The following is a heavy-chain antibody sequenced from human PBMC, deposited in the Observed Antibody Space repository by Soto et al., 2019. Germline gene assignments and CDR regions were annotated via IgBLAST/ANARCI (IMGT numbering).Heavy chain of an antibody. Sequence: QVQLVESGGALVQPGGSLRLSCAASGFSFSDYFMSWIRQAPGKGLEWVSYISSAGAATFSADSVKGRFITSRDNAKDSLYLEMNNLRVEDSAVYYCARSRFHYASEWSRGTLVTVSS. J-gene: IGHJ4*02. CDR2: ISSAGAAT. V-gene: IGHV3-11*01. D-gene: IGHD3-10*01. CDR3: ARSRFHYASE. CDR1: GFSFSDYF.